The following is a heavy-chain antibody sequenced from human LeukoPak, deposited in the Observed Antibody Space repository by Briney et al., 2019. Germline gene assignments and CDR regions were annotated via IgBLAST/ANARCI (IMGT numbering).Heavy chain of an antibody. J-gene: IGHJ4*02. V-gene: IGHV4-59*12. Sequence: SETLSLTCTVSGGSISSYYWSWIRQPPGKGLEWIGYMYYRGNTNYDPSLKSRVTISIDTPNNQFSLKLSSVTAADTAVYYCARFSSIAAAFDYWGQGTLVTVSS. D-gene: IGHD6-13*01. CDR1: GGSISSYY. CDR2: MYYRGNT. CDR3: ARFSSIAAAFDY.